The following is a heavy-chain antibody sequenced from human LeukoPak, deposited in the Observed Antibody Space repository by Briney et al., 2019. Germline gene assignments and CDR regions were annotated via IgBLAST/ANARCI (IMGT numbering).Heavy chain of an antibody. J-gene: IGHJ4*02. CDR1: GFTFSSSA. D-gene: IGHD3-10*01. V-gene: IGHV3-23*01. CDR3: ARDGVWFGELSFPFDY. Sequence: GGSLRLSCAASGFTFSSSAMSWVRQVPGKGLEWVSGISASGGSTSYADSVRGRFTISRDNSKNTLYVQMNSLRAEDTAVYYCARDGVWFGELSFPFDYWGQGTLVTVSS. CDR2: ISASGGST.